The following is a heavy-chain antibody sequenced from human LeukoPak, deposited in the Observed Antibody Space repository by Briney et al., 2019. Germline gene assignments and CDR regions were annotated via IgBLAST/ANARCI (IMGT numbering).Heavy chain of an antibody. J-gene: IGHJ5*02. CDR1: GGSISSGSDY. CDR2: IDTSGGT. Sequence: SETLSLTCTVPGGSISSGSDYWSWIRQPAGKGLEWIGHIDTSGGTNYNPSLKSRVTISVDTSKNQFSLELSSVTAADTAVYYCVRDHLAVAGMRLAWFDPWGQGTVVTVSS. CDR3: VRDHLAVAGMRLAWFDP. V-gene: IGHV4-61*09. D-gene: IGHD6-19*01.